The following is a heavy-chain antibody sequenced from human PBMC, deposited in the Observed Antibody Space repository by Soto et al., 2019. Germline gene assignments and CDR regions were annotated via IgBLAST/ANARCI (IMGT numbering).Heavy chain of an antibody. D-gene: IGHD1-26*01. Sequence: PGESLKISCQGSGYSFTNYWIGWVRQMPGKGLEWMGIIYPDDSDTRYSPSFRGQVTISADKSISTAYLQWSSLKASDTAMYYCARPGYSDYGMETWGQGTPATGS. CDR1: GYSFTNYW. CDR2: IYPDDSDT. V-gene: IGHV5-51*01. J-gene: IGHJ6*02. CDR3: ARPGYSDYGMET.